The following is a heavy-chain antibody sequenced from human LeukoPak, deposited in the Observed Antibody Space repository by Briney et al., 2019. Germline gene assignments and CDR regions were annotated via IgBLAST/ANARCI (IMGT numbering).Heavy chain of an antibody. CDR1: GFSFSSYS. Sequence: GGSLRLSCAASGFSFSSYSMNWVRQAPGKGLEWVSSISSTSRSSYIFYAESVKGRFTISRDNTKNSLFLQMNSLVAEDTAVYYCATVPMAPYYYYMDVWGKGTTATISS. J-gene: IGHJ6*03. CDR2: ISSTSRSSYI. CDR3: ATVPMAPYYYYMDV. D-gene: IGHD3-10*01. V-gene: IGHV3-21*01.